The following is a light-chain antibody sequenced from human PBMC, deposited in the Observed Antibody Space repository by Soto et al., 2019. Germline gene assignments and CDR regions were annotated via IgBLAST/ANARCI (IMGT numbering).Light chain of an antibody. Sequence: QSVLTQPPSVSGAPGPRVTISCTGGSSNIGAGYDVHWYQQLPGTAPKLLIYGNSNRPSGVPVRFSGSKSGTSASLDITGLGAEDEADYYCQSYASSLSGHVVFGGGTKVTVL. V-gene: IGLV1-40*01. CDR1: SSNIGAGYD. J-gene: IGLJ2*01. CDR2: GNS. CDR3: QSYASSLSGHVV.